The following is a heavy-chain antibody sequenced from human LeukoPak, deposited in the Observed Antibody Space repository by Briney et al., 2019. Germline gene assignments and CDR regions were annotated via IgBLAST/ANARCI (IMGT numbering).Heavy chain of an antibody. CDR3: ARDLGDRGIAVAPVRGWFDP. V-gene: IGHV4-4*07. D-gene: IGHD6-19*01. CDR1: GGSISSYY. Sequence: SETLSLTCTVSGGSISSYYWSWIRQPAGKGLEWIGRIYTSGSTNYNPSLKSRVTMSVDTSKNRSSLKLSSVTAADPSEYYCARDLGDRGIAVAPVRGWFDPWGQRPLVTVSS. CDR2: IYTSGST. J-gene: IGHJ5*02.